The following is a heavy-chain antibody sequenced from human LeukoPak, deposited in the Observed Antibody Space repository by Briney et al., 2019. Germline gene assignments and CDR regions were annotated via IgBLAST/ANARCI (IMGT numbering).Heavy chain of an antibody. V-gene: IGHV4-31*03. CDR2: IYYSGST. Sequence: SETLSLTCTVSGGSISSGGYYWSWIRQHPGKGLEWIGYIYYSGSTYYNPSLKSRVTISVDTSKNQFSLKLSSVTAADTAVYYCARVFSVGDTRDYWGQGTLVTVSS. J-gene: IGHJ4*02. CDR3: ARVFSVGDTRDY. D-gene: IGHD2-15*01. CDR1: GGSISSGGYY.